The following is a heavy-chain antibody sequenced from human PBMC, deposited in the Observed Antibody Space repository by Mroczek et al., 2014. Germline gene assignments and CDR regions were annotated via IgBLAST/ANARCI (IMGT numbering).Heavy chain of an antibody. V-gene: IGHV4-39*01. CDR3: AAGGLGYCSGGSCYGNNWSTP. D-gene: IGHD2-15*01. J-gene: IGHJ5*02. CDR1: GGSISSSSYY. CDR2: IYYSRST. Sequence: QVQLVQSGPGLVKPSETLSLTCTVSGGSISSSSYYWGWIRQPPGKGLEWIGSIYYSRSTYYNPSLKSRVTISVDTSKNQFSLKLSSVTAADTAVYYCAAGGLGYCSGGSCYGNNWSTPGAREPGHRLL.